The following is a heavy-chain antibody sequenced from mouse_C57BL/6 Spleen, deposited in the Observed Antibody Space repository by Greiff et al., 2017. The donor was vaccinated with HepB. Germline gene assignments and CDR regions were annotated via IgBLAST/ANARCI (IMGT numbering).Heavy chain of an antibody. J-gene: IGHJ2*01. CDR3: ARHAGDYDYFDY. CDR1: GFTFSDYY. Sequence: EVKVVESGGGLVQPGGSLKLSCAASGFTFSDYYMYWVRQTPEKRLEWVAYISNGGGSTYYPDTVKGRFTISRDNAKNTLYLQMSRLKSEDTAMYYCARHAGDYDYFDYWGQGTTLTVSS. V-gene: IGHV5-12*01. D-gene: IGHD2-4*01. CDR2: ISNGGGST.